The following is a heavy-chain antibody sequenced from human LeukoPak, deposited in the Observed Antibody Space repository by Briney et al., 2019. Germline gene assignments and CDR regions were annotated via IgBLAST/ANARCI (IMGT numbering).Heavy chain of an antibody. D-gene: IGHD2-21*02. CDR1: GFNFRGHA. CDR2: IWSKDYGGTT. V-gene: IGHV3-49*04. J-gene: IGHJ5*02. Sequence: PGRSLRLSCIASGFNFRGHAMTWVRRAPGKGLEWIGFIWSKDYGGTTEYAASVQGRFALSRDDSKNIAYLQMNSLKSEDTGVYYWARADCGGACSMFDRWGQGTLVTVSS. CDR3: ARADCGGACSMFDR.